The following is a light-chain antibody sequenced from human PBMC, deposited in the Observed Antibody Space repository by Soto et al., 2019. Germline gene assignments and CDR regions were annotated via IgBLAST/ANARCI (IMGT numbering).Light chain of an antibody. CDR1: SSNIGSNS. V-gene: IGLV1-44*01. CDR2: SND. Sequence: LTQPPSAPGTPGQRVTISCSGSSSNIGSNSVNWYQQLPGTAPKLLIYSNDRRPSGVPDRFSGSKSGTSASLAISGLQSEDEADYYCEEWDDSLNGYVFGTGTKVTVL. J-gene: IGLJ1*01. CDR3: EEWDDSLNGYV.